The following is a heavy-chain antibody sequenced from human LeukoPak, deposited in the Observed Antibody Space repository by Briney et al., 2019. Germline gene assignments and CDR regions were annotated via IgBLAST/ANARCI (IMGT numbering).Heavy chain of an antibody. J-gene: IGHJ4*02. V-gene: IGHV4-59*01. Sequence: PSETLSLTCTVSGGSISSYYWSWIRQPPGKGLEWIGYIYYSGSTNYNPSLKSRVTISVDTSKNQFSLKLSSVTAADTAVYYCAREGSYDSSGYPTFDYWCQGTLVTVSS. CDR1: GGSISSYY. CDR3: AREGSYDSSGYPTFDY. D-gene: IGHD3-22*01. CDR2: IYYSGST.